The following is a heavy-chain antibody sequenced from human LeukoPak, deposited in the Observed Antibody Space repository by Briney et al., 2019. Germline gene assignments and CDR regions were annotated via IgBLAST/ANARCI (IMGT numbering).Heavy chain of an antibody. V-gene: IGHV4-34*01. D-gene: IGHD5-24*01. CDR1: GGSFSGYY. Sequence: SETLSLTCAVYGGSFSGYYWSWIRQPPGKGLEWIGEINHSGSTNYNPSLKSRVTISVDTSKNQFSLKLSSVTAADTAVYYCARGLRSKMATIKGYYYYYYMDVWGKGTTVTVSS. J-gene: IGHJ6*03. CDR3: ARGLRSKMATIKGYYYYYYMDV. CDR2: INHSGST.